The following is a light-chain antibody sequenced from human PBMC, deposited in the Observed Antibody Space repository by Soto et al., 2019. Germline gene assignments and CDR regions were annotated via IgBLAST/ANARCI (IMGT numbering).Light chain of an antibody. CDR1: ISDFVVYNY. V-gene: IGLV2-14*01. CDR2: GVS. Sequence: QSALTQPASVSGSPGQSITISCTGTISDFVVYNYVSWYQQLPGKAPKLMIYGVSNRPSGVSNRFSGSKSGNTASLTISGLQADYEADYYCSTHTTSGALQVFGTGTKLTVL. J-gene: IGLJ1*01. CDR3: STHTTSGALQV.